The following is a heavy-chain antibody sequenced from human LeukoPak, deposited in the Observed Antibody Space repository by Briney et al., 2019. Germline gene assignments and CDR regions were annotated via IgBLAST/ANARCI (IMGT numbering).Heavy chain of an antibody. CDR3: AKDYRAVTTVYFDY. CDR1: GFTFSSYW. CDR2: INSDGSTT. V-gene: IGHV3-74*01. D-gene: IGHD4-17*01. Sequence: GGSLRLSCAVSGFTFSSYWMHWVRQAPGKGLVWVSRINSDGSTTTYADSVKGRFTISRDNAKNTLYLQLNSLRAEDTAVYYCAKDYRAVTTVYFDYWGQGTLVTVSS. J-gene: IGHJ4*02.